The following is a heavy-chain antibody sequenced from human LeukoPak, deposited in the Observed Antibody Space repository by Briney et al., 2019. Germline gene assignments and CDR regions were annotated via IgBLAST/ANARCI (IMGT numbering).Heavy chain of an antibody. J-gene: IGHJ4*02. CDR3: AKGPLYSSSWPLFDY. D-gene: IGHD6-13*01. CDR1: GFTYDDYT. CDR2: ISWDGGST. V-gene: IGHV3-43*01. Sequence: GGSLRLSCAASGFTYDDYTMHWVRQAPGKGLELVSLISWDGGSTYYADSVKGRFTISRDNSKNSLYLQMNSLRTEDTALYYCAKGPLYSSSWPLFDYWGQGTLVTVSS.